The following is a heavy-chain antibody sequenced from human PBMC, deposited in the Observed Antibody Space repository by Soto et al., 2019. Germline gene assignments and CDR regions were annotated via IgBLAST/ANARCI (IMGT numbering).Heavy chain of an antibody. CDR3: ARGIAAAGTMSEYFQH. CDR1: GGTFSSYT. V-gene: IGHV1-69*02. CDR2: IIPILGIA. D-gene: IGHD6-13*01. Sequence: QVQLVQSGAEAKKPGSSVKVSCKASGGTFSSYTISWVRQAPGQGLEWMGRIIPILGIANYAQKFQGRVTITADKSTSTAYMELSSLRSEDTAVYYCARGIAAAGTMSEYFQHWGQGTLVTVSS. J-gene: IGHJ1*01.